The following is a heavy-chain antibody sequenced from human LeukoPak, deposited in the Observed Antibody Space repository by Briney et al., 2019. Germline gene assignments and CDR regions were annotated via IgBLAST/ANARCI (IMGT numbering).Heavy chain of an antibody. Sequence: ASVKVSCKASGYTFTSYYMHWVRQAPGQGLEWMGIINPSGGSTSYAQKFQGRVTMTRDMSTSTVYMELSSLRSEDTAVYYCARDRDPYSSSSRKDYYYYYYMDVWGKGTTVTVSS. D-gene: IGHD6-6*01. CDR3: ARDRDPYSSSSRKDYYYYYYMDV. CDR1: GYTFTSYY. V-gene: IGHV1-46*01. J-gene: IGHJ6*03. CDR2: INPSGGST.